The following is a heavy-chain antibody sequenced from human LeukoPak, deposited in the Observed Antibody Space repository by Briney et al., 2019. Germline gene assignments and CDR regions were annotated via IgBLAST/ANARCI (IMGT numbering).Heavy chain of an antibody. J-gene: IGHJ3*02. V-gene: IGHV1-3*01. CDR1: GYSFTRYA. CDR2: INAGNGNT. D-gene: IGHD3-16*01. Sequence: GASVKVSCKAFGYSFTRYAMHWVRQAPGQRLEWMGWINAGNGNTKYSQKFQGRVTITRDTSASTVYMELSSLRSEDTAVYYCARGEIVITFGSSRPGDAYIWGQGTVVTVSS. CDR3: ARGEIVITFGSSRPGDAYI.